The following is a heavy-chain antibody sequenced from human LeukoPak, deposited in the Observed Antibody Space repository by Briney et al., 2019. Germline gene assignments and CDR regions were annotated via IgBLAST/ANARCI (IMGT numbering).Heavy chain of an antibody. Sequence: ASVKVSCKASGYTFTSYGISWVRQAPGQELEWMGWISAYNGNTNYAQKLQGRVTMTTDTSTSTAYMELRSLRSDDTAVYYCARSYYYDSSGYYLPPYYFDYWGQGTLVTVSS. CDR1: GYTFTSYG. CDR3: ARSYYYDSSGYYLPPYYFDY. V-gene: IGHV1-18*01. CDR2: ISAYNGNT. J-gene: IGHJ4*02. D-gene: IGHD3-22*01.